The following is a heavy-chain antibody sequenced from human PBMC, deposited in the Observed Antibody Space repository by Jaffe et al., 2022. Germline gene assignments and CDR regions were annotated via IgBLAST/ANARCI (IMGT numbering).Heavy chain of an antibody. CDR2: IRYDGSNK. Sequence: QVQLVESGGGVVQPGGSLRLSCAASGFTFSSYGMHWVRQAPGKGLEWVAFIRYDGSNKYYADSVKGRFTISRDNSKNTLYLQMNSLRAEDTAVYYCANVRYYGGSYFDYWGQGTLVTVSS. D-gene: IGHD3-10*01. CDR1: GFTFSSYG. J-gene: IGHJ4*02. V-gene: IGHV3-30*02. CDR3: ANVRYYGGSYFDY.